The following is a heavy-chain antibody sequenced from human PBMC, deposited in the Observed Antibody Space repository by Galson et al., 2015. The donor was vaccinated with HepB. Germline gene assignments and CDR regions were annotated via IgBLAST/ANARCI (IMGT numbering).Heavy chain of an antibody. V-gene: IGHV1-18*01. CDR3: ARDAPTPMVRGPWGYYYYMDV. CDR2: ISAYNGNT. Sequence: SVKVSCKASGYTFTSYGISWVRQAPGQGLEWMGWISAYNGNTNYAQKLQGRVTMTTDTSTSTAYMELRSLRSDDTAVYYCARDAPTPMVRGPWGYYYYMDVWGKGTTVTVSS. CDR1: GYTFTSYG. D-gene: IGHD3-10*01. J-gene: IGHJ6*03.